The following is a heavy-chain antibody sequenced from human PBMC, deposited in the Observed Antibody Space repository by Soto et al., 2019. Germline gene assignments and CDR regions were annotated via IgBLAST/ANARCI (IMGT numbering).Heavy chain of an antibody. CDR3: ARKNDYGDFDY. J-gene: IGHJ4*02. Sequence: SVKVSCKASGYTFTSYAMHWVRQAPGQRLEWMGWISAGSGNTNYAQKFQGRVTMTTDTSTSTAYMDLRSLRSDDTAVYYCARKNDYGDFDYWGQGTLVTVSS. D-gene: IGHD4-17*01. V-gene: IGHV1-3*01. CDR2: ISAGSGNT. CDR1: GYTFTSYA.